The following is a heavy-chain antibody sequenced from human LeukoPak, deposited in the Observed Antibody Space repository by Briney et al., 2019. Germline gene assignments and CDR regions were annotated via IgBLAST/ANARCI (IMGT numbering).Heavy chain of an antibody. Sequence: GGSLRLSCAASGFIFSTYEMNWVRQAPGKGLEWLSYISYNGRSIYYADSVKGRFTISRDNAYNSLYLQMDSLRVEDTAVYYCARDPYSGRYGDYYYYYMDVWGKGTTVTISS. CDR2: ISYNGRSI. V-gene: IGHV3-48*03. CDR3: ARDPYSGRYGDYYYYYMDV. J-gene: IGHJ6*03. CDR1: GFIFSTYE. D-gene: IGHD1-26*01.